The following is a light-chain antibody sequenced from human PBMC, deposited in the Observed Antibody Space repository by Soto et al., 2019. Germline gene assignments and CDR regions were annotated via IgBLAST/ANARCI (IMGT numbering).Light chain of an antibody. CDR1: QSVSSY. Sequence: ENVLTQSPATLSLSPGERATLSCRASQSVSSYLAWYQQKPGQAPRLLIYDASNRATGIPARFSGSGSGTDFTLTITSLEPEDFAVYYCQQRSNWPSTFGGGTKVEIK. CDR3: QQRSNWPST. CDR2: DAS. V-gene: IGKV3-11*01. J-gene: IGKJ4*01.